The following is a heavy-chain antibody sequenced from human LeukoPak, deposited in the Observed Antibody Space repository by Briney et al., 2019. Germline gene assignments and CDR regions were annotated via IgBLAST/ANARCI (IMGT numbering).Heavy chain of an antibody. CDR1: GFTFSSYS. CDR2: ISSSSIYI. V-gene: IGHV3-21*01. CDR3: ARVNSVAGYDY. J-gene: IGHJ4*02. Sequence: GGSLRLSCAASGFTFSSYSMNWVRQAPGKGLEGVSSISSSSIYIYYADSVKGRFTISRDNAKNSLYLQMNSLRAEDTAVYYCARVNSVAGYDYWGQGTLVTVSS. D-gene: IGHD6-19*01.